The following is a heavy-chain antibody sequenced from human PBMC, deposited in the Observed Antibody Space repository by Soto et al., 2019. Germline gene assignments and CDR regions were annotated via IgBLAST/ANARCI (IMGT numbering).Heavy chain of an antibody. CDR1: GYTSTIYG. Sequence: ASVKVSCKASGYTSTIYGISWVLQAPGQGLEWMGWISAYNGNTNYAQKLQGRVTMTTDTSTSTAYMELRSLRSDDTAVYYCARVAPYYYDSSGYWTTGRFDPWGQGTLVTVS. CDR2: ISAYNGNT. D-gene: IGHD3-22*01. V-gene: IGHV1-18*01. CDR3: ARVAPYYYDSSGYWTTGRFDP. J-gene: IGHJ5*02.